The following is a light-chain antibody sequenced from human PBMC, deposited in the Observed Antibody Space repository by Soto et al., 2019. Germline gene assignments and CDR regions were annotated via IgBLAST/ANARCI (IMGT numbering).Light chain of an antibody. Sequence: EIVLTQSPATLSLSPVERATLSGMASQSVSSYLAWYQQKPGQAPRLLIYDASNRATGIPARFSGSGSGTDFTLTISSLEPEDFAVYYCQQRSNWLRTFGQGTKVDIK. CDR3: QQRSNWLRT. V-gene: IGKV3-11*01. CDR1: QSVSSY. J-gene: IGKJ1*01. CDR2: DAS.